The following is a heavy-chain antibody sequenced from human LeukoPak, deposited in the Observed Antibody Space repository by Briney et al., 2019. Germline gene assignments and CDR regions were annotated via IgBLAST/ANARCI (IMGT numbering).Heavy chain of an antibody. CDR1: GFTFSDYY. Sequence: PGGSLRLSCAASGFTFSDYYMCWIRQAPGKGLEWVSYISSSGSTIYYADSVKGRFTISRDNAKNSLYLQMNSLRAEDTAVYYCARVYYDFWSGYSNNFDYWGQGTLVTVSS. CDR3: ARVYYDFWSGYSNNFDY. CDR2: ISSSGSTI. V-gene: IGHV3-11*04. D-gene: IGHD3-3*01. J-gene: IGHJ4*02.